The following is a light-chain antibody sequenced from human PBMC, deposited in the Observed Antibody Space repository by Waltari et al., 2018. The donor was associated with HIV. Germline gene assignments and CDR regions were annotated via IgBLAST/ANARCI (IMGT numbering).Light chain of an antibody. CDR1: SSDIGKFNY. J-gene: IGLJ2*01. Sequence: SALTQPRSVSASPGQTFSISCAGSSSDIGKFNYVSWYQQLPDKVPKLMISDVSQRPSGVPDRFSGSKSGNTASLTISGLQTEDEADYFCCSYAGNYTSVFGGGTKLTVL. V-gene: IGLV2-11*01. CDR3: CSYAGNYTSV. CDR2: DVS.